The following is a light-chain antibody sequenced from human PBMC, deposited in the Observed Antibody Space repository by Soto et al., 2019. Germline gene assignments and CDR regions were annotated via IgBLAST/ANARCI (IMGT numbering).Light chain of an antibody. Sequence: EIVMTQSPASLSVSPGAGATLSCRASQTVASNLAWYQQKPGQGPRLLIHGASTRAAGVPARFSGSGSGTDFTLTISSLQSEDFAVYYCQQYHNWPPKYTFGQGTKLQIK. CDR3: QQYHNWPPKYT. CDR2: GAS. V-gene: IGKV3-15*01. CDR1: QTVASN. J-gene: IGKJ2*01.